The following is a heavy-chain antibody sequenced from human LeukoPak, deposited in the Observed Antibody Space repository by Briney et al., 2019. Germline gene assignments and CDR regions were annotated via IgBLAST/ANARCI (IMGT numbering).Heavy chain of an antibody. J-gene: IGHJ5*02. V-gene: IGHV1-18*01. CDR2: ISSYNGNT. D-gene: IGHD6-19*01. CDR3: ARIAVAGFFNWFDP. Sequence: ASVKVSCKASGYTFTSYGISWVRQAPGQGLEWMGWISSYNGNTNYAQKVQGRVTMTTDTSTSTVYMELRSLRSDDTAVYYCARIAVAGFFNWFDPWGQGTLVTVSS. CDR1: GYTFTSYG.